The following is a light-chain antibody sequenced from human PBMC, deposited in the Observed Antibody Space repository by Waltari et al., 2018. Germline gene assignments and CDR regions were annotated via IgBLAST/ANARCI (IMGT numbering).Light chain of an antibody. V-gene: IGKV1-39*01. CDR3: QHGYGTPFT. CDR2: KAS. J-gene: IGKJ3*01. CDR1: ENVNNY. Sequence: DIQMTQSPYSLSASVGDRVSITCRASENVNNYLNWYQQKPGKAPKLLIYKASTLQSGVPSRFSGSGSGTDYTFTISSLQSEDVATYYCQHGYGTPFTFGPGTKLDIK.